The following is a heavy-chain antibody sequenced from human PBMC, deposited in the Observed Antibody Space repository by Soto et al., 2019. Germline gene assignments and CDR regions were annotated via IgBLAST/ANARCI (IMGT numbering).Heavy chain of an antibody. Sequence: EVQLVDSGGALVQPGESLRLSCAASGFTFSDYLMTWVRQAPGKGLEWVATIKQDGNEKYYVDSVKGRFTISRDNAKNSLYLPVNALRAEDTAVYYCAIGHWLGKWGQGTLVTVSS. CDR3: AIGHWLGK. D-gene: IGHD6-19*01. J-gene: IGHJ4*02. V-gene: IGHV3-7*01. CDR1: GFTFSDYL. CDR2: IKQDGNEK.